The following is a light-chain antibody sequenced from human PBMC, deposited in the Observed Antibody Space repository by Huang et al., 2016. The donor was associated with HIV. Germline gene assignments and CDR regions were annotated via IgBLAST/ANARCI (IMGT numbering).Light chain of an antibody. V-gene: IGKV3-15*01. CDR2: GAS. J-gene: IGKJ2*01. CDR3: QQYYKLYT. Sequence: IVMTQSPGTLSVSPGERATLSCRASQSVGSTLAWYQQKPGQSPRLLIYGASTRVTGIPARFSGSGSGTEFTLTISSLQSEDFAVYYCQQYYKLYTFGQGTKLEIK. CDR1: QSVGST.